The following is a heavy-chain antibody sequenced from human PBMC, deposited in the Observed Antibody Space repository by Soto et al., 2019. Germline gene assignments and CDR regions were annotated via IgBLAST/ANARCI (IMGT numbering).Heavy chain of an antibody. J-gene: IGHJ6*02. Sequence: LRLSCAASGFTFSSYAMHWVRQAPGKGLEWVAVISYDGSNKYYADSVKGRFTISRDNSKNTLYLQMNSLRAEDTAVYYCARDLDCSSTSCPYYYYYGMDVWGQGTTVPVSS. CDR3: ARDLDCSSTSCPYYYYYGMDV. D-gene: IGHD2-2*01. V-gene: IGHV3-30-3*01. CDR1: GFTFSSYA. CDR2: ISYDGSNK.